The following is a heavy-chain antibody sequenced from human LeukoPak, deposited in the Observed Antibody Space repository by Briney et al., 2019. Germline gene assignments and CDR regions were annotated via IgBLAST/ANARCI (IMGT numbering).Heavy chain of an antibody. CDR1: GYTFTGYY. CDR3: ARDFYGGNSLYYFDY. Sequence: GASVKVSCKASGYTFTGYYMHWVRQAPGQGLEWMGWINPNSGDTNYAQKFQGRVTMTRDTSISTAYMELSRLRSDDTAVYYCARDFYGGNSLYYFDYWGQGTLVTVPS. V-gene: IGHV1-2*02. CDR2: INPNSGDT. D-gene: IGHD4-23*01. J-gene: IGHJ4*02.